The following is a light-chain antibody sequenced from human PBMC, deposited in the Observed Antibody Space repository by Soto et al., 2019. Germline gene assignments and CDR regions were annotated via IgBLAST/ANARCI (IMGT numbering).Light chain of an antibody. Sequence: QSALTQPDSVSGSPGQSITISCTGTRSDIGAYDYVSWYQQHPGTVPKLLIYDVSNRPSGVSNRFSGSKSGNTASLPISGLQPEDEADYYCSSYTTSSLLVFGTGTKVTVL. J-gene: IGLJ1*01. V-gene: IGLV2-14*03. CDR1: RSDIGAYDY. CDR3: SSYTTSSLLV. CDR2: DVS.